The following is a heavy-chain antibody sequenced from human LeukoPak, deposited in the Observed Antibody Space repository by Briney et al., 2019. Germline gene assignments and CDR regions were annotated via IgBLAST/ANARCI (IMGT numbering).Heavy chain of an antibody. V-gene: IGHV1-46*03. CDR3: ARGLQATFDY. Sequence: ASVKVSCKASGYSFTNYYIYWVRQAPGQGLEWMGLINPSGTTSYAQKFQGRVTMTKDTSTNTVYMELSSLRSEDTAVYYCARGLQATFDYWGQGTLVTVSS. CDR2: INPSGTT. CDR1: GYSFTNYY. J-gene: IGHJ4*02. D-gene: IGHD5-18*01.